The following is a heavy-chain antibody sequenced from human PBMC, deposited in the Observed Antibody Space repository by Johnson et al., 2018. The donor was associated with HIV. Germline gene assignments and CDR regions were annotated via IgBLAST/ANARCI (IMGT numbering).Heavy chain of an antibody. CDR1: GFSFSNYG. CDR2: ISFAGVKT. V-gene: IGHV3-30*18. D-gene: IGHD3-3*01. J-gene: IGHJ3*02. Sequence: QVQLVESGGGVVQPGRPLRLSCAASGFSFSNYGMAWVRQAPGKGLEWVAVISFAGVKTYYADSVKGRFTISRDNSKGTLYLQMDGLRPEDTALFYCGKDLGGREWEEVGSDYYGFWGGWPCLDPRGVVGTFDIWGQGTMVTVSS. CDR3: GKDLGGREWEEVGSDYYGFWGGWPCLDPRGVVGTFDI.